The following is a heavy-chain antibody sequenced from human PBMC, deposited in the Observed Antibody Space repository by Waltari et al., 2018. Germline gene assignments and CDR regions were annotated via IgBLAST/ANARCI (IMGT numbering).Heavy chain of an antibody. V-gene: IGHV1-69*08. CDR1: GGTFSSYA. Sequence: QVQLVQSGAEVKKPGSSVKVSCKASGGTFSSYAISWVRQAPGQGLEWMGRFIPIFGTANYAQKFQGRVTITADKSTSTAYMELSSLRSEDTAVYYCASSLAVFGVVIVENDAFDIWGQGTMVTVSS. CDR3: ASSLAVFGVVIVENDAFDI. CDR2: FIPIFGTA. D-gene: IGHD3-3*01. J-gene: IGHJ3*02.